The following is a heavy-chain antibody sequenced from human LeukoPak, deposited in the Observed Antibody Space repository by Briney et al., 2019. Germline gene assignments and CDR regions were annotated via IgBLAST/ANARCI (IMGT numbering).Heavy chain of an antibody. Sequence: GGSLRLSCAASGFTFSSYAMHWVRQAPGKGLEYVSAISSNGGSTYYADSVKGRFTISRDNSKNTLYLQMNSLRAEDTAVYYCAKDDYYYYMDVWGKGTTVTVSS. J-gene: IGHJ6*03. V-gene: IGHV3-64*04. CDR1: GFTFSSYA. CDR2: ISSNGGST. CDR3: AKDDYYYYMDV.